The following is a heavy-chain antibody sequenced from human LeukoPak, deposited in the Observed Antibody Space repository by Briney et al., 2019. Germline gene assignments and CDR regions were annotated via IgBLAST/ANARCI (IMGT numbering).Heavy chain of an antibody. CDR3: ARHLGRITMVQGVIPGIDY. Sequence: GASVKVSCKAFGYTFTSYGISWVRQAPGQGLEWMGWISAYNGNTNYAQKLQGRVTMTTDTSTSTAYMELSSLRSDDTAVYYCARHLGRITMVQGVIPGIDYWGQGTLVTVSS. J-gene: IGHJ4*02. CDR1: GYTFTSYG. D-gene: IGHD3-10*01. V-gene: IGHV1-18*01. CDR2: ISAYNGNT.